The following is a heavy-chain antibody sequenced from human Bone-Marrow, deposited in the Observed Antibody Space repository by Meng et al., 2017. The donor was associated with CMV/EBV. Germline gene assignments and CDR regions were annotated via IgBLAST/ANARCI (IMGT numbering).Heavy chain of an antibody. CDR2: IYYSGST. V-gene: IGHV4-59*08. J-gene: IGHJ6*02. CDR3: ARGYCATTSCYPYYYGMDV. Sequence: SEPLSLTCTVSGGSISYYYWSWIRQSPGKGLEWIGYIYYSGSTNYNPSLKSRVSISVDTSKNQFSLKLSSVTAADTAVYYCARGYCATTSCYPYYYGMDVWGQGTTVTVSS. CDR1: GGSISYYY. D-gene: IGHD2-2*01.